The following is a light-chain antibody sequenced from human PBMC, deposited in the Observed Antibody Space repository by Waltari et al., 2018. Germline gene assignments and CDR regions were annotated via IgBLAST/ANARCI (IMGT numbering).Light chain of an antibody. CDR1: SNNVGDYNL. J-gene: IGLJ3*02. CDR2: YVS. Sequence: QSALTQPVSVSGSPGQSVTISCTGTSNNVGDYNLVSWFQHHPDQAPKLLILYVSKPPSGVSNRFSGSKSGNTASLTISGLQTEDETDYYCCSYSTGGSWMFGGGTKLTVL. V-gene: IGLV2-23*02. CDR3: CSYSTGGSWM.